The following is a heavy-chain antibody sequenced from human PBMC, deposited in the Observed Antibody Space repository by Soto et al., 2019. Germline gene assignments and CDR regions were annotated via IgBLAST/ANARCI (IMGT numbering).Heavy chain of an antibody. D-gene: IGHD2-15*01. CDR1: GGSISSGGYY. Sequence: PSETLSLTCTVSGGSISSGGYYWSWIRQHPGKGLEWIGYIYYSGSTYYNPSLKSRVTISVDTSKNQFSLKLSSVTAADTAVYYCARDPVVDLWYYYGMDVWGHGTTVTVSS. V-gene: IGHV4-31*03. J-gene: IGHJ6*02. CDR3: ARDPVVDLWYYYGMDV. CDR2: IYYSGST.